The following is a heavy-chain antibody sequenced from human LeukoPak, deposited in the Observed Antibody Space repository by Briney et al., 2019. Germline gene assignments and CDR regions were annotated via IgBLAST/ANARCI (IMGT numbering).Heavy chain of an antibody. D-gene: IGHD4-23*01. V-gene: IGHV4-61*02. Sequence: SQTLSLTRTVSGGSISSGSYYWSWIRPPAGEGLGWVGRIYTSGSTNYNPSLKSRVTISVDTSKNQFSLKLSSVTAADTAVYYCARDDYGGNPGAFDIWGQGTMVAVSS. CDR3: ARDDYGGNPGAFDI. CDR1: GGSISSGSYY. CDR2: IYTSGST. J-gene: IGHJ3*02.